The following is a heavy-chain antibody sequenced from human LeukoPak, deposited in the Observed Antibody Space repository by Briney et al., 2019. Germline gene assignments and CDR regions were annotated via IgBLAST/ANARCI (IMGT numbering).Heavy chain of an antibody. CDR1: GFTFSSYG. CDR2: ISYDGSNK. Sequence: EGSLRLSCAASGFTFSSYGMHWVRQAPGKGLEWVAVISYDGSNKYYADSVKGRFTISRDNSKNTMYLQMNSLRAEDTAVYYCAKDALQLERRSSDAFDIWGQGTMVTVSS. D-gene: IGHD1-1*01. J-gene: IGHJ3*02. CDR3: AKDALQLERRSSDAFDI. V-gene: IGHV3-30*18.